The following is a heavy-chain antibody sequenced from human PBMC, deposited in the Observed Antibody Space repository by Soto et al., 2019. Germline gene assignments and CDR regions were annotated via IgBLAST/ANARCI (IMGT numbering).Heavy chain of an antibody. Sequence: PGESLKISCKGSGYSFGSYWIGWVRQMPGKGLEWMAIINPGDSESRYSPSFQGHVTISADKSISTAYLQWSSLKASDTAMYYCARQGGTTYYYGMDVWGQGTTVTVSS. J-gene: IGHJ6*02. CDR1: GYSFGSYW. V-gene: IGHV5-51*01. CDR3: ARQGGTTYYYGMDV. CDR2: INPGDSES. D-gene: IGHD1-7*01.